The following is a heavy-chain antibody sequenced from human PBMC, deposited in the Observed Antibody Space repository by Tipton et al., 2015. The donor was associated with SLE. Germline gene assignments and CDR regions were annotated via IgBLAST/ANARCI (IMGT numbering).Heavy chain of an antibody. CDR2: ISGSGCST. V-gene: IGHV3-23*01. Sequence: SLRLSCAASGFTFSRYAMGWVRLVPGKGLEWVSAISGSGCSTYYADPVKGRFTISRDNSKNTLYLQMNSLRAEDTAVYYRVKVQGIVGASVDYWGQGTLVTVSS. J-gene: IGHJ4*02. CDR1: GFTFSRYA. CDR3: VKVQGIVGASVDY. D-gene: IGHD1-26*01.